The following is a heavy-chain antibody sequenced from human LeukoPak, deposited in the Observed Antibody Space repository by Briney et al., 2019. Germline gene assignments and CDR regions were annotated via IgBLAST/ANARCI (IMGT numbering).Heavy chain of an antibody. CDR1: GFTFSSYA. D-gene: IGHD6-13*01. CDR2: ISGSGGST. V-gene: IGHV3-23*01. CDR3: AKAGIAAARIILTWFDP. Sequence: GGYLRLSCAASGFTFSSYAMSWVRQAPGKGLEWVSAISGSGGSTYYADSVKGRFTISRDNSKNTLYLQMKSLRAEDTAVYYCAKAGIAAARIILTWFDPWGQGTLVTVSS. J-gene: IGHJ5*02.